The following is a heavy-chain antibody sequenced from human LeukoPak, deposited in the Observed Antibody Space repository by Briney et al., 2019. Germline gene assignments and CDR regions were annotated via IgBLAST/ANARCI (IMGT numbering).Heavy chain of an antibody. CDR1: GFTFRNYA. J-gene: IGHJ4*02. CDR2: VSFDGNTT. Sequence: PGRSLRLSCAASGFTFRNYAMYWVRQAPGRCLEWAAVVSFDGNTTFYSDSVKGRFAISRDNSKNTLYLEMNSLRPEDMAVYYCARFRAATTRFDYWGQGTLVTVSS. CDR3: ARFRAATTRFDY. V-gene: IGHV3-30*09. D-gene: IGHD1/OR15-1a*01.